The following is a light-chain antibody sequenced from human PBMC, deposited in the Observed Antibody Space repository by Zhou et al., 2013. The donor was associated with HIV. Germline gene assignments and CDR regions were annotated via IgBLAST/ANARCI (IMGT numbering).Light chain of an antibody. Sequence: DIVLTQSPVTLSLSPGDGASLSCRASQSVATYLSWYQQKPGQAPRLLIYDASKRAIGVPVRFSGSGSGTDFTLTIGSLEPEDFAVYFCQQRTDGLTFGGGTKLEIK. CDR1: QSVATY. CDR3: QQRTDGLT. V-gene: IGKV3-11*01. CDR2: DAS. J-gene: IGKJ4*01.